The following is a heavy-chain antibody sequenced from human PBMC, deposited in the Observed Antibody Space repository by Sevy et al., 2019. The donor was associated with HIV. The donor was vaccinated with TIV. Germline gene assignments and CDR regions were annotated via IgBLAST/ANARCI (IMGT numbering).Heavy chain of an antibody. J-gene: IGHJ4*02. D-gene: IGHD4-17*01. CDR3: TRGYGRFDF. V-gene: IGHV3-73*01. Sequence: GGSLRLSCAASGFTFSDSAMFWVRQASGRGLEWVGRIRTKPNNYATALVASLKDRFTITRDDSKNTTYLQMNRLKAEDTSIYFCTRGYGRFDFWGQGALVAVSS. CDR1: GFTFSDSA. CDR2: IRTKPNNYAT.